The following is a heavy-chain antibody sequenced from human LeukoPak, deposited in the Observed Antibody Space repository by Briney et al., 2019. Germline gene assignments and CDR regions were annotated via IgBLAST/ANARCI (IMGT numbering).Heavy chain of an antibody. CDR1: GFTFSSYA. Sequence: GGSLRLSCAASGFTFSSYAMHWVRQAPGKGLEYVSAISSNGGSTYYANSVKGRFTISRDNSKNTLYLQMGSLRAEDMAVYYCAREGYAYAFDIWGQGTMVTVSS. CDR2: ISSNGGST. D-gene: IGHD5-18*01. CDR3: AREGYAYAFDI. J-gene: IGHJ3*02. V-gene: IGHV3-64*01.